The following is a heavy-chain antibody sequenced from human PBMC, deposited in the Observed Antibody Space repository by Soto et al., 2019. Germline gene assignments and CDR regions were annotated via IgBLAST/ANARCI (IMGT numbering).Heavy chain of an antibody. J-gene: IGHJ3*02. CDR3: ATPGYSRGLDAFDI. V-gene: IGHV1-69*02. CDR1: GGTFSSYT. CDR2: IIPILGIA. D-gene: IGHD6-19*01. Sequence: QVQLVQSGAEVKKPGSSVKVSCKASGGTFSSYTISWVRQAPGQGLEWMGRIIPILGIANYAQKFQGRVTITADKSTSPAYMELRSLRSEDTAVYYCATPGYSRGLDAFDIWGQGTMVTVSS.